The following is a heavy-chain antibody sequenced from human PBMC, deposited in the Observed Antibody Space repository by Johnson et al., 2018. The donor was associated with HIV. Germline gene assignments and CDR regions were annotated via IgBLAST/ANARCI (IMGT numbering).Heavy chain of an antibody. CDR3: ARDGVYSSPQDAFDI. V-gene: IGHV3-30*03. CDR1: GFTFSNFG. D-gene: IGHD6-19*01. J-gene: IGHJ3*02. CDR2: ISFAGNNK. Sequence: QVQLVESGGGVVQPGRSLRLSCAASGFTFSNFGFHWVRQAPGKGLEWVAAISFAGNNKYYVDSLRGRFTIYRDNTKNSMYLQMDNLRIEDTAVYYCARDGVYSSPQDAFDIWGQGTMVTVSS.